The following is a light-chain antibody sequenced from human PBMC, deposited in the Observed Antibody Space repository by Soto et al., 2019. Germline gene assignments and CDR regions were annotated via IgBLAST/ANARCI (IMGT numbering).Light chain of an antibody. Sequence: DIVLTKYPPTLSLSPGEGATLSCRASQSVSSYLVWYQQKPGQAPRLLIYDASKRATGIPARFSGSGSGTDFTLTISSLEPEDFAVYYCQQRSSRPPMYTFGQGTKVDIK. CDR1: QSVSSY. CDR3: QQRSSRPPMYT. J-gene: IGKJ2*01. CDR2: DAS. V-gene: IGKV3-11*01.